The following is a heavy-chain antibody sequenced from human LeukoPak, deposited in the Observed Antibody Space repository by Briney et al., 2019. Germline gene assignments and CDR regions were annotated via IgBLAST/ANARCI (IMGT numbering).Heavy chain of an antibody. J-gene: IGHJ4*02. CDR3: ARGVSGSYFSPD. V-gene: IGHV4-30-4*01. CDR1: GGSIISGDYY. Sequence: SPALSLPCTVSGGSIISGDYYGSWIRQPPGEGLGWIGYIYYSGSTYYNPSLKSRVTISVDTSKNQFSLKLSSVTAADTAVYYCARGVSGSYFSPDGGQGTLVTVSS. CDR2: IYYSGST. D-gene: IGHD1-26*01.